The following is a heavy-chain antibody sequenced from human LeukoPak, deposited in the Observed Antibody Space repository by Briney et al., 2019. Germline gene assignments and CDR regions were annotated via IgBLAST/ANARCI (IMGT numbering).Heavy chain of an antibody. Sequence: PSETLSLTCTVSGGSISSGGYYWSWIRQHPGKGLEWIGYIYYSGSTYYNPSLKSRVTISVDTSKNQFSLKLSSVTAADTAVYYCAGGPHSWSGYYTPFDYWGQGTLVTVSS. D-gene: IGHD3-3*01. CDR3: AGGPHSWSGYYTPFDY. J-gene: IGHJ4*02. CDR1: GGSISSGGYY. CDR2: IYYSGST. V-gene: IGHV4-31*03.